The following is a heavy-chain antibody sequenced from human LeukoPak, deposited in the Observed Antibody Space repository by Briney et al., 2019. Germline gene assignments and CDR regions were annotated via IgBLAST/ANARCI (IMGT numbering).Heavy chain of an antibody. Sequence: GGSLRPSCAASGFTFDDYGMSWVRQAPGKGLEWVSGINWNGGSTGYADSVKGRFTISRDNAKNSLYLQMNSLRAEDTALYHCARVSRRGYSYGGFDYWGQGTLVTVSS. CDR2: INWNGGST. CDR3: ARVSRRGYSYGGFDY. J-gene: IGHJ4*02. D-gene: IGHD5-18*01. V-gene: IGHV3-20*01. CDR1: GFTFDDYG.